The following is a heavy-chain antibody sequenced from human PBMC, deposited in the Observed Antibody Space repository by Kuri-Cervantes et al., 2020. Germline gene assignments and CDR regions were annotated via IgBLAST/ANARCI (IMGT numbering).Heavy chain of an antibody. CDR1: GFTFSSYW. J-gene: IGHJ6*02. CDR3: AKDYGSGSYYYYGMDV. CDR2: INSDGSST. D-gene: IGHD3-10*01. V-gene: IGHV3-74*01. Sequence: GESLKISCAASGFTFSSYWMHWVRQAPGKGLVWVSRINSDGSSTSYADSVKGRFTISRDNAKNSLYLQMNSLRAEDTALYYCAKDYGSGSYYYYGMDVWGQGTTVTVSS.